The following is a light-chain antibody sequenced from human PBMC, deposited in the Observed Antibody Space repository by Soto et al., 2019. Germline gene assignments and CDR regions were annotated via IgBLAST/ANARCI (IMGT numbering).Light chain of an antibody. V-gene: IGKV1-39*01. CDR2: AAS. CDR1: QSISSY. Sequence: DIEMTQSPSTLSASVGVRVTITCRASQSISSYLNWDQQKPGKAPKLLIEAASSLQSGVPSRVSGSGSVTYFTLTISSLQPEDFATYYCQQSYRTPRTFCHGTRLEIK. J-gene: IGKJ5*01. CDR3: QQSYRTPRT.